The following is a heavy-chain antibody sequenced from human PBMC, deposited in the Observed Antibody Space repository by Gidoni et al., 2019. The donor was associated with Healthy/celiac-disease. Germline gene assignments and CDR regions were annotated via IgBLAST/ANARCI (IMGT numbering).Heavy chain of an antibody. Sequence: QVHLQESGPGLVKPSETLSLTCPVSGGSIRSYYWRWIRQPPGKGLEWIGYIHYSGSTNYNPSLKSRVTISVDTAKNQFSLKLSSVTAADTAVYYCARTPGLVVGSPLFDDWGQGTLVTVSS. CDR1: GGSIRSYY. V-gene: IGHV4-59*01. CDR3: ARTPGLVVGSPLFDD. D-gene: IGHD3-22*01. J-gene: IGHJ4*02. CDR2: IHYSGST.